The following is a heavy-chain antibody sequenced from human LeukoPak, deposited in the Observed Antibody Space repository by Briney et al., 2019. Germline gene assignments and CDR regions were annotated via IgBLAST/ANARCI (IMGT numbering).Heavy chain of an antibody. CDR3: ARTRDPHDY. J-gene: IGHJ4*02. CDR1: GYTFTDYY. Sequence: ASVKVSYKASGYTFTDYYMHWVRQAPGQGLEWMGWINPNSGGTNYAQKFQGRVTMTRDTSISTAYMELSRLRSDDTSVYYCARTRDPHDYWGQGTLVTVSS. CDR2: INPNSGGT. V-gene: IGHV1-2*02.